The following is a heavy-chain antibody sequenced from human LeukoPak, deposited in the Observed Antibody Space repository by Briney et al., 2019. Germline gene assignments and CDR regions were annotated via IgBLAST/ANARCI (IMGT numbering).Heavy chain of an antibody. V-gene: IGHV3-21*01. J-gene: IGHJ3*01. CDR2: ISSSSSYI. Sequence: KSGGSLRLSCAASGFTFTNYWMNWVRQAPGKGLEWVSSISSSSSYIYYADSVKGRFTISRDNAKNPLYLQMNSLRAEGTAVYYCASSLVVVAAPLWGQGTMVTVSS. CDR1: GFTFTNYW. CDR3: ASSLVVVAAPL. D-gene: IGHD2-15*01.